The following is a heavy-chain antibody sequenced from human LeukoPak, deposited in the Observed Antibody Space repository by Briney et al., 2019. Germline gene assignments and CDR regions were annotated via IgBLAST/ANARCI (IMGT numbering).Heavy chain of an antibody. CDR1: GFAFRTYA. CDR3: ARGSHIGAAGILDN. D-gene: IGHD6-13*01. J-gene: IGHJ4*02. CDR2: VSGSGGGT. Sequence: GGSLRLSCAVSGFAFRTYAMSWVRQAPGKGLEWVSVVSGSGGGTYYADSVKGRFTISRDNSKNTLYLQMNSLRAEDTAVYYCARGSHIGAAGILDNWGQGTLLTASS. V-gene: IGHV3-23*01.